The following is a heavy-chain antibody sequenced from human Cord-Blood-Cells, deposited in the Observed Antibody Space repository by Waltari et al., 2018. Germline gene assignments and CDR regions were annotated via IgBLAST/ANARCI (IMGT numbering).Heavy chain of an antibody. CDR3: ARVGGTQLGIWGWYFDL. Sequence: QVQLQESGPGLVKPSQTLSLTCTVSGGSISSGSYYWSWIRQPAGKGLEWIGYIYTSGSTNSNPSLKSRVTISVDTSKNQFSLKLSSVTAADTAVYYCARVGGTQLGIWGWYFDLWGRGTLVTVSS. D-gene: IGHD7-27*01. J-gene: IGHJ2*01. CDR2: IYTSGST. V-gene: IGHV4-61*09. CDR1: GGSISSGSYY.